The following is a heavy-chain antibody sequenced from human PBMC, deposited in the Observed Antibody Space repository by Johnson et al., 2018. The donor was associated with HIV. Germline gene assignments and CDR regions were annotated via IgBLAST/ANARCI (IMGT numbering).Heavy chain of an antibody. J-gene: IGHJ3*02. CDR3: ARGGLGDYVVAFDI. CDR2: INWNGGST. CDR1: GFTFSSYD. V-gene: IGHV3-20*04. Sequence: MQLVESGGGLVQPGGSLRLSCAASGFTFSSYDMHWVRQATGKGLEWVSGINWNGGSTRYADSLKGRFTISRDNAKNSLYLQMNSLRAEDTAVYYCARGGLGDYVVAFDIWGQGTMVTVSS. D-gene: IGHD4-17*01.